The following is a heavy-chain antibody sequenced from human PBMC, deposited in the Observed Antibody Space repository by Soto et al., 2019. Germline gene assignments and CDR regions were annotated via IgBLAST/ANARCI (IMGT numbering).Heavy chain of an antibody. CDR1: GFTFSSYS. Sequence: EVQLVESGGGLVKPGGSLRLSCAASGFTFSSYSMNWVRQAPGKGLEWVSSISSSSSYIYYADSVKGRFTISRDNAKNSLYLQMNSLRAEDTAVYYCARDPTTVTTAWYYYGMDVWGQGTTFTVSS. V-gene: IGHV3-21*01. D-gene: IGHD4-17*01. CDR3: ARDPTTVTTAWYYYGMDV. CDR2: ISSSSSYI. J-gene: IGHJ6*02.